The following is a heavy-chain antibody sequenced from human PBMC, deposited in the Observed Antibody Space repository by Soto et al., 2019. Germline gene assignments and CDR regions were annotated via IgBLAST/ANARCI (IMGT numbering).Heavy chain of an antibody. CDR3: ARDFGYCSGGSSDSGASAIDY. Sequence: ASVKVSCKASGGGNLRDYRTTWVRRAPGQGLEWMGGIIPKLGSANYAQNFQGRVTVTADASTNTVYMELRSLRSDDTAVYYCARDFGYCSGGSSDSGASAIDYWGQGTLLTVSS. CDR2: IIPKLGSA. J-gene: IGHJ4*02. D-gene: IGHD2-15*01. V-gene: IGHV1-69*13. CDR1: GGGNLRDYR.